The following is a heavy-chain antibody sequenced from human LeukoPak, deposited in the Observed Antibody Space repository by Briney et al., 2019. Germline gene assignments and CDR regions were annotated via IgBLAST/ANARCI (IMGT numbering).Heavy chain of an antibody. CDR3: ARFRNWGFAFGDY. V-gene: IGHV3-7*01. D-gene: IGHD7-27*01. Sequence: GGSLRLSCAASGFTFSSYWMSWVRQAPGKGLEWVANIKQDGSEKYYVDSVKGRFTISRDNAKNSLYLQMNSLRAEDTAVYYCARFRNWGFAFGDYWGQGTLVTVSS. CDR2: IKQDGSEK. CDR1: GFTFSSYW. J-gene: IGHJ4*02.